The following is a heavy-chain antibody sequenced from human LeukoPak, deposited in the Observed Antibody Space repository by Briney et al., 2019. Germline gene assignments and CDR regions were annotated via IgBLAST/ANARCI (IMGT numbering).Heavy chain of an antibody. V-gene: IGHV3-30*03. D-gene: IGHD6-19*01. CDR1: GFTFSSYG. Sequence: GSSLRLSCAASGFTFSSYGMHWVRQAPGKGLEWVAVKSYDGNTKYYADSVKGRFTISRDNSKNTPYLQMNSLRAEDTAVYYCARAADSSGWYKEIDYWGQGTLVTVSS. CDR2: KSYDGNTK. J-gene: IGHJ4*02. CDR3: ARAADSSGWYKEIDY.